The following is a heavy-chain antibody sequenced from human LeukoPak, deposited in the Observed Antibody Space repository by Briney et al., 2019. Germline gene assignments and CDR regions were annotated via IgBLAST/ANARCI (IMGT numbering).Heavy chain of an antibody. V-gene: IGHV4-34*01. J-gene: IGHJ4*02. CDR3: AREGGIVGASDY. D-gene: IGHD1-26*01. CDR1: GGSFSGYY. CDR2: INHSGST. Sequence: SETLSLTCAVYGGSFSGYYWSWIRQPPGKGLEWIGEINHSGSTNYNPSLKSRVTISVYTSKNQFSLKLSSVTAADTAVYYCAREGGIVGASDYWGQGTLVTVSS.